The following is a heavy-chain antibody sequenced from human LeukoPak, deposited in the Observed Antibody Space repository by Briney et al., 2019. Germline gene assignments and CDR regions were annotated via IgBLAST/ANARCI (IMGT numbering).Heavy chain of an antibody. CDR2: ISNDGSNK. D-gene: IGHD3-22*01. CDR3: AXGGVVINFDF. V-gene: IGHV3-30*03. J-gene: IGHJ4*02. CDR1: GFTVSSNY. Sequence: GGSLRLSCAASGFTVSSNYMSWVRQAPGKGLEWVAVISNDGSNKDYADSVNGRFTISRDNSKNTLYLQMNSLRAEDTAVYYXAXGGVVINFDFWGQGTLVTVSS.